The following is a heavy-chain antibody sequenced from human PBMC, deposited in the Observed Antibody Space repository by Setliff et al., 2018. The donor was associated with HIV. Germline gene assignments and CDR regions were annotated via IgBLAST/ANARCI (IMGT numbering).Heavy chain of an antibody. CDR2: IKSKTDGGTT. CDR3: ARDVSWRVRTYIDY. V-gene: IGHV3-15*01. Sequence: PGGSLRLSCAASEFTFSNAWMSWVRQAPGKGLEWVGRIKSKTDGGTTDYAAPVKGRFTISRDNAKNSLYLQMNSLTAEDTAVYYCARDVSWRVRTYIDYWGQGALVTVSS. CDR1: EFTFSNAW. D-gene: IGHD3-3*01. J-gene: IGHJ4*02.